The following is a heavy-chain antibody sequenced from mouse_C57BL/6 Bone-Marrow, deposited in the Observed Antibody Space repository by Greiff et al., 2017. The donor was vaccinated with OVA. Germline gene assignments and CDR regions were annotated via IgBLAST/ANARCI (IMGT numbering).Heavy chain of an antibody. CDR3: ARSPVVANFDY. CDR1: GYTFTSYW. V-gene: IGHV1-64*01. CDR2: IHPNSGST. J-gene: IGHJ2*01. Sequence: QVQLQQPGAELVKPGASVTLSCKASGYTFTSYWMHWVKQRPGQGLEWIGMIHPNSGSTNYNEKFKSKATLTVDKSSSTAYMQLSSLTSEDSAVYYCARSPVVANFDYWGQGTTLTVSS. D-gene: IGHD1-1*01.